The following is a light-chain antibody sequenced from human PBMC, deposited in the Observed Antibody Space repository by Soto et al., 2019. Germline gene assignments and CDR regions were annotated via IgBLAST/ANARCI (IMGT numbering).Light chain of an antibody. CDR1: QSVSSSS. CDR2: SAS. CDR3: QQFVGSSYT. Sequence: ESVLTQSPGTLSLSPGERATLSCRASQSVSSSSLAWYQQKPGQAPRLLIYSASSRATGIPDRFSGSGSGTDFTLTISRLEPEDFAVYYCQQFVGSSYTFGQGTKLEIK. J-gene: IGKJ2*01. V-gene: IGKV3-20*01.